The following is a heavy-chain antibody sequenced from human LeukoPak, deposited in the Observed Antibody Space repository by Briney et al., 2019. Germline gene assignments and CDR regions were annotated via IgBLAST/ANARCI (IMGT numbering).Heavy chain of an antibody. CDR3: ARAVRGVISY. J-gene: IGHJ4*02. V-gene: IGHV3-23*01. Sequence: PGGSLRLSCAASGFTFSSYAMSWVRQAPGKGLEWVSAISGSGGSTYYADSVKGRFTISRDDSKNTLFFQMNSLRAEDTAVYYCARAVRGVISYWGQGTLVTVSS. D-gene: IGHD3-10*01. CDR2: ISGSGGST. CDR1: GFTFSSYA.